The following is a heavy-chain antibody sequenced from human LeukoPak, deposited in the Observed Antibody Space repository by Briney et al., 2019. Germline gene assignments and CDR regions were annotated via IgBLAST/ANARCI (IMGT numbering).Heavy chain of an antibody. V-gene: IGHV3-7*01. CDR3: ARDLNWETY. D-gene: IGHD7-27*01. CDR2: IKTDGSQI. CDR1: RFTFSSYT. Sequence: GGSLRLSCAASRFTFSSYTMSWVRQAPGKGLEWVANIKTDGSQIYYVDSVKGRFTISRDNAKNSLYLQMNSLRAEDTAVYYCARDLNWETYWGQGTLVSVSS. J-gene: IGHJ4*02.